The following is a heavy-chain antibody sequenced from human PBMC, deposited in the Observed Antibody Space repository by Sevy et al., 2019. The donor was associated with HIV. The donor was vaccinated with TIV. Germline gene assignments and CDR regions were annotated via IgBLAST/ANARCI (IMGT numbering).Heavy chain of an antibody. V-gene: IGHV4-59*01. CDR3: ARDRKVGATTRLWGGRNYYYGMDV. D-gene: IGHD1-26*01. Sequence: SETLSLTCTVSGGSISSYYWSWIRQPPGKGLEWIGYIYYSGSTNYNPSLKSRVTISVDTSKNQFSLKLSSVTAADTAVYYCARDRKVGATTRLWGGRNYYYGMDVWGQGTTVTVSS. CDR1: GGSISSYY. J-gene: IGHJ6*02. CDR2: IYYSGST.